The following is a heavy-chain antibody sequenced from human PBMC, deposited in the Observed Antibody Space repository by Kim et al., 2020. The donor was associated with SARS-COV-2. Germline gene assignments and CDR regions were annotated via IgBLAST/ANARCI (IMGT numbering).Heavy chain of an antibody. Sequence: RSNPSFQGQVTISADKSISTAYLQWSSLKASDTAMYYCARRTVGATKGDYWGQGTLVTVSS. CDR3: ARRTVGATKGDY. V-gene: IGHV5-51*01. D-gene: IGHD1-26*01. J-gene: IGHJ4*02.